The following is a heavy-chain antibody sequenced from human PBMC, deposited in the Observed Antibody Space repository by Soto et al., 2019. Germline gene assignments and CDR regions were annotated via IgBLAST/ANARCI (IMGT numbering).Heavy chain of an antibody. CDR2: LKRDGRER. V-gene: IGHV3-7*03. Sequence: DVQLVESGGALVQPGGSLRLSCAASGFTFGDYWMTWVRQAPGKGLEWVANLKRDGRERYYVDSVKGRFSVSRDKAKNSLYLQMNNLRPEDTAVYYCARDVYEILGRVVRRLDSWGQGTLVTVSS. J-gene: IGHJ4*02. D-gene: IGHD2-8*01. CDR1: GFTFGDYW. CDR3: ARDVYEILGRVVRRLDS.